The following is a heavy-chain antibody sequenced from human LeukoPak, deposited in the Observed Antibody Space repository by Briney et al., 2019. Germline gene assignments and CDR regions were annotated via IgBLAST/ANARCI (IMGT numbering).Heavy chain of an antibody. Sequence: PSETLSLTCTVSGGSISSSSYYWGWIRQPPGKGLEWIGSIYYSGSTYYNPSLKSRVTISVDTSKNQFSLKLSSVTAADTAVYYCARPSGPRWSLRPARAFDIWGQGTMVTVSS. CDR1: GGSISSSSYY. D-gene: IGHD3-3*01. CDR2: IYYSGST. J-gene: IGHJ3*02. CDR3: ARPSGPRWSLRPARAFDI. V-gene: IGHV4-39*01.